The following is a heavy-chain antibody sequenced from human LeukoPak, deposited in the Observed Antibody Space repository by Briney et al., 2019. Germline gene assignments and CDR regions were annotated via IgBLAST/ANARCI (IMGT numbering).Heavy chain of an antibody. CDR2: ISTNGDGT. CDR3: ARQSGGTYFDY. D-gene: IGHD1-26*01. Sequence: GGSLRLSCAASGFTFTTYPMHWVRQAPGKGLEYVSSISTNGDGTYYANSVKGRFTISRDNSKNTLYLQMGSLRAEDMAVYYCARQSGGTYFDYWGQGTLVTVSS. V-gene: IGHV3-64*01. CDR1: GFTFTTYP. J-gene: IGHJ4*02.